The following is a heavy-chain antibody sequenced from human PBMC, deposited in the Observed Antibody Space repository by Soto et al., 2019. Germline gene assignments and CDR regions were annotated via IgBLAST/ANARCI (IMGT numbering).Heavy chain of an antibody. CDR1: GFTFISYG. V-gene: IGHV3-7*03. CDR2: IKQDGSEK. D-gene: IGHD6-19*01. CDR3: PIGWGMGV. J-gene: IGHJ6*02. Sequence: GWSLRLSCAASGFTFISYGISWVRQAPGKGLEWVAKIKQDGSEKYYVDSVKGRFRISRENAKNSLYLQMNSLRAEDRAVYYCPIGWGMGVSGEGTTV.